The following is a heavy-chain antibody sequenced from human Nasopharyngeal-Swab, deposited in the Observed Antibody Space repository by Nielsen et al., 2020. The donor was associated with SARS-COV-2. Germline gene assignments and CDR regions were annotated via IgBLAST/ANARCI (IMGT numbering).Heavy chain of an antibody. Sequence: SETLSLTCAVSIGSFSGYNWAWIRQPPGKGLEWIGEINDSGRAKYNPSLKRRVTISADTSKNQFSLRLTSVTAADTGIYYCARAWDIWGQGTMVTVSS. V-gene: IGHV4-34*01. J-gene: IGHJ3*02. CDR2: INDSGRA. CDR3: ARAWDI. CDR1: IGSFSGYN.